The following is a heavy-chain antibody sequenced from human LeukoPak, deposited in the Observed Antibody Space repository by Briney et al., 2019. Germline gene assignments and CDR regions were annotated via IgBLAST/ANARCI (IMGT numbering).Heavy chain of an antibody. V-gene: IGHV4-4*07. CDR2: IHISGST. Sequence: SETLSLTCTVSGGSISSYYWSWIRQPAGKGLEWIGRIHISGSTNYNPSLKSRVTMSVDTPKNQFSLKLSSVTAADTAVYYCARDYTSSGYYYYMDVWGKGTTVTVSS. J-gene: IGHJ6*03. D-gene: IGHD6-6*01. CDR1: GGSISSYY. CDR3: ARDYTSSGYYYYMDV.